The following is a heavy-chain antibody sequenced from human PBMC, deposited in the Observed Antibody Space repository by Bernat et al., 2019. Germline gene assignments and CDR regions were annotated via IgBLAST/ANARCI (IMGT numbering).Heavy chain of an antibody. D-gene: IGHD3-22*01. CDR2: ISGSGGST. CDR3: AKAYDSSGLSHFDY. Sequence: VQLVESGGGVVQPGRSLRLSCTASGFTFGDYAMSWVRQAPGKGLEWVSAISGSGGSTYYADSVKGRFTISRDNSKNTLYLQMNSLRAEDTAVYYCAKAYDSSGLSHFDYWGQGTLVTVSS. V-gene: IGHV3-23*04. J-gene: IGHJ4*02. CDR1: GFTFGDYA.